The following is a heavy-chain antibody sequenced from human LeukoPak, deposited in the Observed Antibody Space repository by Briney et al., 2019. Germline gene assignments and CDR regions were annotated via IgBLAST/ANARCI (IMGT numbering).Heavy chain of an antibody. D-gene: IGHD3-22*01. Sequence: GGSLRLSCAASGFTFSSYGMHWVRQAPGKGLEWVAVISYDGSNKYYADSVKGRFTISRDNPKNTLYLQMNSLRAEDTAVYYCAKGGYYDSSGYPDAFDIWGQGTMVTVSS. CDR1: GFTFSSYG. CDR2: ISYDGSNK. J-gene: IGHJ3*02. V-gene: IGHV3-30*18. CDR3: AKGGYYDSSGYPDAFDI.